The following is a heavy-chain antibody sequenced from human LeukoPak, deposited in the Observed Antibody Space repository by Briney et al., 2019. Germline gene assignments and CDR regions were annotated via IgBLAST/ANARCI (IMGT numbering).Heavy chain of an antibody. Sequence: GGSLRLSCAASGFTFSNYEMNWVSQAPGKGLEWVAYISSSTGTFIYYADSVKGRFTISRDNAENPLYLQMSSLRAEDTALYYCARTLSGYDSDFDCWGRGALVTVSS. D-gene: IGHD5-12*01. CDR2: ISSSTGTFI. V-gene: IGHV3-48*03. CDR1: GFTFSNYE. J-gene: IGHJ4*02. CDR3: ARTLSGYDSDFDC.